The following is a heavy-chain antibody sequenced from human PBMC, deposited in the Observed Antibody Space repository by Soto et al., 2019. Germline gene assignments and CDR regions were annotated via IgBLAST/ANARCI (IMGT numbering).Heavy chain of an antibody. J-gene: IGHJ6*02. V-gene: IGHV1-69*01. CDR2: IIPIFGTA. CDR1: GGTFSRYA. CDR3: ARARLQYYYYYGMDV. D-gene: IGHD4-4*01. Sequence: QGPLVQSGAEVKKPGSSVKVSCKASGGTFSRYAISWVRQAPGQGLEWMGGIIPIFGTANYAQKFQGRVTSTADESTSTAYMELSSLRSEATAVYYCARARLQYYYYYGMDVWGQGTTVTFS.